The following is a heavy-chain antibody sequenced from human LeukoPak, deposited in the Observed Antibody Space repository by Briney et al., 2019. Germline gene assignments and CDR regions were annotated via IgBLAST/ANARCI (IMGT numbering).Heavy chain of an antibody. D-gene: IGHD5-12*01. Sequence: GGSLRLSCAASGFTFSSYSMNWVRQAPGKGLEWVSSISSSSSYIYYADSVKGRFTISRDNAKNSLYLQMNSLRAEDTAVYYCARKAVATDYYYYMDVWGKGTTVTVSS. V-gene: IGHV3-21*01. CDR3: ARKAVATDYYYYMDV. CDR2: ISSSSSYI. J-gene: IGHJ6*03. CDR1: GFTFSSYS.